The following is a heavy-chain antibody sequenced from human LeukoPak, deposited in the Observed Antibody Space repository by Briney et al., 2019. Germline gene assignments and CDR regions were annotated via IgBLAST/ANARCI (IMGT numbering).Heavy chain of an antibody. D-gene: IGHD3-22*01. CDR1: GGSISSYY. CDR2: IYYSGST. Sequence: SETLSLTCTVSGGSISSYYWSWIRQPPGKGLEWIGYIYYSGSTNYNPSLKSRVTISVDTSKNQFSLKLSSVTAGHSAVYYCASGIDSSGYYPGDYWGQGTLVTVSS. CDR3: ASGIDSSGYYPGDY. J-gene: IGHJ4*02. V-gene: IGHV4-59*01.